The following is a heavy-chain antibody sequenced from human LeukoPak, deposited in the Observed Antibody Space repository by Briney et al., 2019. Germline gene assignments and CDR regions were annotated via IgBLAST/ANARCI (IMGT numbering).Heavy chain of an antibody. V-gene: IGHV4-59*01. D-gene: IGHD3-22*01. Sequence: KPSETLSLTCTVSGDSISSYYWSWIRQPPGKGLEWIGYIYYSGSTNYNPSLKSRVTISVDTSKNQFSLKLSSVTAADTAVYYCARHYYDSSAYYYHAFDIWGQGTMVTVSS. CDR3: ARHYYDSSAYYYHAFDI. CDR1: GDSISSYY. CDR2: IYYSGST. J-gene: IGHJ3*02.